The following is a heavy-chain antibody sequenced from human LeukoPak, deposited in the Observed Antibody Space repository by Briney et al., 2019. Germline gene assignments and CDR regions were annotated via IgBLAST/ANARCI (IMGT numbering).Heavy chain of an antibody. CDR2: IYYSGST. D-gene: IGHD2/OR15-2a*01. V-gene: IGHV4-39*01. CDR3: ARLGFYGLTDY. Sequence: SETLSLTCTVSGGSISNSSYYWGWIRQPPGKGLEWIGSIYYSGSTYYNPSLKSRVAISVDTSKNQFSLKLSSVTAADTAVYYCARLGFYGLTDYWGQGTLVTVSS. J-gene: IGHJ4*02. CDR1: GGSISNSSYY.